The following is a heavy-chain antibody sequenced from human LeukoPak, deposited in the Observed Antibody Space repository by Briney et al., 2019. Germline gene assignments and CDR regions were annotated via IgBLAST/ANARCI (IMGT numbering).Heavy chain of an antibody. J-gene: IGHJ4*02. CDR2: IYSSVST. CDR1: GGSISSGNYY. CDR3: AYSGSYGHLGY. Sequence: SETLSLTCTVSGGSISSGNYYWSWIRQHPGKGLEWIGRIYSSVSTYYNPSLKSRVTISVDTSKNQFSLRLSSVTAADTALYYCAYSGSYGHLGYWGQGIPVTVSS. D-gene: IGHD1-26*01. V-gene: IGHV4-39*01.